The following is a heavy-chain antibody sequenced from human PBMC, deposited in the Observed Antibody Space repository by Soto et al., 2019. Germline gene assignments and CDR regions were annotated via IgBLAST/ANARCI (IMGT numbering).Heavy chain of an antibody. CDR2: IIPILGIA. D-gene: IGHD2-2*01. J-gene: IGHJ4*02. V-gene: IGHV1-69*02. Sequence: ASVKVSCKASGGTFSSYTISWVRQAPGQGLEWMGRIIPILGIANYAQKFQGRVTITADKSTSTAYMELSSLRSEDTAVYYCARMQCSSTSCYVGGAFDYWGQGTLVTVSS. CDR3: ARMQCSSTSCYVGGAFDY. CDR1: GGTFSSYT.